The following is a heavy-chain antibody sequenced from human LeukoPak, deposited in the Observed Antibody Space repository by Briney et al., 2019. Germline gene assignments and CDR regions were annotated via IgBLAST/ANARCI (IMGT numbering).Heavy chain of an antibody. CDR1: GFTFSSYG. CDR3: AKPPIVVVPAATYFDY. Sequence: GGSLRLSCAASGFTFSSYGMHWVRQAPGKGLEWVAVISYDGSNKYYPDSVKGRFTISRDNSKNTLYLQMNSLRAEDTAVYYCAKPPIVVVPAATYFDYWGQGTLVTVSS. J-gene: IGHJ4*02. V-gene: IGHV3-30*18. D-gene: IGHD2-2*01. CDR2: ISYDGSNK.